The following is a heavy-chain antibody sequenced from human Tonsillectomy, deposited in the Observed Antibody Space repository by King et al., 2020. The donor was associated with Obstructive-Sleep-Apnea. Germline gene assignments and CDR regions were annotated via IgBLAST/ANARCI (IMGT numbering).Heavy chain of an antibody. CDR1: GFTFRSYA. J-gene: IGHJ6*02. CDR3: SKELDILLVGLGGGYYGMDV. Sequence: DVQLVESGGGLVQPGGSLRLSCAASGFTFRSYAMSWVRQAPGKGLEWVAGISGSGASTFYADSVKGRFTISRDNSRNTLYLYMNSLRVEDTAVYFCSKELDILLVGLGGGYYGMDVWGQGTTVTVSS. V-gene: IGHV3-23*04. D-gene: IGHD2-8*02. CDR2: ISGSGAST.